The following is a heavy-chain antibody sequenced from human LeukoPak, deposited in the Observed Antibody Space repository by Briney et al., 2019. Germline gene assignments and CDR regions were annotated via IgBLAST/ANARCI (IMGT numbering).Heavy chain of an antibody. J-gene: IGHJ4*02. CDR1: GFTFNSYA. Sequence: PGGSLRLSCAASGFTFNSYAMSWVRQAPGKGLEWVSAISGSGGSTYYADSVKGRFTISRDNSKNTLYLQMNSLRTEDTAIYYCAKGPDSYSFDSWGQGALVTVSS. D-gene: IGHD2-21*01. V-gene: IGHV3-23*01. CDR2: ISGSGGST. CDR3: AKGPDSYSFDS.